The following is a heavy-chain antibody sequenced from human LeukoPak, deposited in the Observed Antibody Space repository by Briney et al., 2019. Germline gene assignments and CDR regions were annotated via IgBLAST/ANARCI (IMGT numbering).Heavy chain of an antibody. J-gene: IGHJ4*02. CDR3: AKVLRGYSYGHIPYYFDY. CDR1: GFTFSSYA. CDR2: ISGSGGST. Sequence: PGGSLRLSCAASGFTFSSYAMSWVRQAPGKGLEWVSAISGSGGSTYYADSVKGRFTISRDNSKNTLYLQMNSLRAEDTAVCYCAKVLRGYSYGHIPYYFDYWGQGTLVTVSS. D-gene: IGHD5-18*01. V-gene: IGHV3-23*01.